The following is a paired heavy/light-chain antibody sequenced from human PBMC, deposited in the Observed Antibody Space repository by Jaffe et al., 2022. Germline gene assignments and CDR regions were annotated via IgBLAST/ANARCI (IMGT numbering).Heavy chain of an antibody. Sequence: QMQLVQSGPEVKKPGTSVKVSCKASGFTFSSSAVHWVRQARGQRLEWIGWIVVGRGNTSNAQNFQERVTITRDMSTSTAYMELSGLRSDDTAVYYCAAVGASCSGGSCYRENYFDYWGQGTLVTVSS. V-gene: IGHV1-58*01. CDR3: AAVGASCSGGSCYRENYFDY. CDR2: IVVGRGNT. CDR1: GFTFSSSA. D-gene: IGHD2-15*01. J-gene: IGHJ4*02.
Light chain of an antibody. J-gene: IGLJ3*02. Sequence: SSELTQPPSVSVSPGQTARITCSGDVFPKQYAYWYQQKPGQAPVMVIYKDNERPSGIPERFSGSSSGTTVTLTISGVQAEDEADYYCQSPDSSGIYWVFGGGTELTVL. V-gene: IGLV3-25*03. CDR3: QSPDSSGIYWV. CDR1: VFPKQY. CDR2: KDN.